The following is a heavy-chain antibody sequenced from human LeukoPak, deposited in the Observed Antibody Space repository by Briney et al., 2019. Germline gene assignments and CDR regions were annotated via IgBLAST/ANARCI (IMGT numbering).Heavy chain of an antibody. D-gene: IGHD3-10*01. CDR3: AKDTSITMVRGVIITNDY. J-gene: IGHJ4*02. Sequence: GGSLRLSCAASGFTFSSYAMSWVRQAPGKGLKWASAISGSGGSTYYADSVKGRFTISRDNSKNTLYLQMNILRAEDTAVYYCAKDTSITMVRGVIITNDYWGQGTLVTVSS. CDR2: ISGSGGST. CDR1: GFTFSSYA. V-gene: IGHV3-23*01.